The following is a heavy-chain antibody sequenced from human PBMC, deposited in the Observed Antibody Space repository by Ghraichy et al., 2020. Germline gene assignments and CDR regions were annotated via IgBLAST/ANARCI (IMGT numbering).Heavy chain of an antibody. V-gene: IGHV4-34*01. Sequence: SETLSLTCAVYGGSFSGYYWSWIRQPPGKGLEWIGEINHSGSTNYNPSLKSRVTISVDTSKNQFSLKLSSVTAADTAVYYCARPPFDSIFSGFGGFDYWGQGTLVTVSS. CDR3: ARPPFDSIFSGFGGFDY. CDR2: INHSGST. D-gene: IGHD3-16*01. CDR1: GGSFSGYY. J-gene: IGHJ4*02.